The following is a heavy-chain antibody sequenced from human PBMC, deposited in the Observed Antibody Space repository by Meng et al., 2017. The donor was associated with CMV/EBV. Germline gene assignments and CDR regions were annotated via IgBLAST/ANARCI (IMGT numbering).Heavy chain of an antibody. V-gene: IGHV3-23*03. Sequence: GGSLRLSCAASGFTFSSYAMSWVRQAPGKGLEWVSVIYSGGSSTYYADSVKGRFTISRDNSKNTLYLQMNSLRAEDTAVYYCAKTSVDYLDYWGQGTLVTVSS. J-gene: IGHJ4*02. CDR2: IYSGGSST. CDR1: GFTFSSYA. CDR3: AKTSVDYLDY. D-gene: IGHD5/OR15-5a*01.